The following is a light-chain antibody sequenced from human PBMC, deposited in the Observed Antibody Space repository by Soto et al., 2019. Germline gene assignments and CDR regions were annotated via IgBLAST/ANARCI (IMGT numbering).Light chain of an antibody. J-gene: IGKJ1*01. CDR3: LQYDNWPRT. CDR1: QSVSSD. CDR2: SVS. Sequence: DIVMTQSPATLSVSPGETATLSCRASQSVSSDLAWYQQKPGQSPRLLIYSVSSSATGIPARFSGSGFGTEFRLIISSLQYEDFALYFCLQYDNWPRTLGQGTRVEIK. V-gene: IGKV3-15*01.